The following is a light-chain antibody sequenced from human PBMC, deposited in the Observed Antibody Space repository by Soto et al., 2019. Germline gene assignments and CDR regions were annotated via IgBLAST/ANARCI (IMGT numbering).Light chain of an antibody. CDR3: QQRSNWPPPT. V-gene: IGKV3-11*01. CDR1: QSVSSY. CDR2: DAS. Sequence: EIVLTQSPATLSLSPGERATLSCRASQSVSSYLAWYQQKPGQAPRLLIYDASNRATGIPARFSGSGSGTYFALTISSLEPEDFAVYYCQQRSNWPPPTFGPGTKVDIK. J-gene: IGKJ3*01.